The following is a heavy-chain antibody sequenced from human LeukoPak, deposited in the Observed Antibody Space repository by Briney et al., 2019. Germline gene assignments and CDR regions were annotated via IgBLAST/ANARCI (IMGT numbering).Heavy chain of an antibody. Sequence: PSETLSLTCTVSGGSISSSSYYWGWIRQPPGKGLEWVASIKQDGSEQNYVDSVRGRFTVSRDNAKNSLYLQMNSLRAEDTAVYYCAKEYCSSTSCYRLYYYYYMDVWGKGTTVTVSS. D-gene: IGHD2-2*01. J-gene: IGHJ6*03. CDR2: IKQDGSEQ. CDR3: AKEYCSSTSCYRLYYYYYMDV. V-gene: IGHV3-7*01. CDR1: GGSISSSSYY.